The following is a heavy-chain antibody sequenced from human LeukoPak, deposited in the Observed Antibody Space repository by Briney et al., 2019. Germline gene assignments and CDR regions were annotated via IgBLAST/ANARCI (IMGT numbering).Heavy chain of an antibody. Sequence: RGSLRLSCATSGFIFSGYYMSWIRQAPGKGLEWVSYISGSGNDISYADSVKGRFTISRDNSKNTLYLQMNSLRAEDTAVYYCAREATRGEGDYWGQGTLVTVSS. D-gene: IGHD5-24*01. J-gene: IGHJ4*02. CDR3: AREATRGEGDY. CDR1: GFIFSGYY. CDR2: ISGSGNDI. V-gene: IGHV3-11*01.